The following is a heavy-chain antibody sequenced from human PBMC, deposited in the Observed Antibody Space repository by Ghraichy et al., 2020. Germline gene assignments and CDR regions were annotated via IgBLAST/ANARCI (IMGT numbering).Heavy chain of an antibody. CDR2: INHSGST. CDR3: ARRNRYDYVWGSYRALDYFDY. CDR1: GGSFSGYY. J-gene: IGHJ4*02. Sequence: SETLSLTCAVYGGSFSGYYWSWIRQPPGKGLEWIGEINHSGSTNYNPSLKSRVTISVDTSKNQFSLKLSSVTAADTAVYYCARRNRYDYVWGSYRALDYFDYWGQGTLVTVSS. D-gene: IGHD3-16*02. V-gene: IGHV4-34*01.